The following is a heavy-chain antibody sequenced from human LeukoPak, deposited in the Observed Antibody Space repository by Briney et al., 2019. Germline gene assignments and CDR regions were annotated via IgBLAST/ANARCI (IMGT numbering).Heavy chain of an antibody. V-gene: IGHV3-73*01. CDR1: GFTFSGSA. D-gene: IGHD6-19*01. CDR3: ARGLKTGSSDDTDY. Sequence: GGSLRLSCAASGFTFSGSAMHWVSQASGKGLEWVGRIRSKANSYATAYAASVKGRFTISRDDSKNTAYLQMNSLKTEDTAVYYCARGLKTGSSDDTDYWGQGTLVTVSS. J-gene: IGHJ4*02. CDR2: IRSKANSYAT.